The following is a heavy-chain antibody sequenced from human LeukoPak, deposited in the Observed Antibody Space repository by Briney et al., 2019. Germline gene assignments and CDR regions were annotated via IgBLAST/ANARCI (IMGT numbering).Heavy chain of an antibody. J-gene: IGHJ4*02. Sequence: PSETLSLTCTVSGYSISSGYYWGWIRQPPGKGLEWIGSIYHSGSTYYNPSLKSRVTISVDTSKNQFSLKLSSVTAADTAVYYCARQGYDFWSGYSHLDYWGQGTLVTVSS. CDR3: ARQGYDFWSGYSHLDY. V-gene: IGHV4-38-2*02. CDR2: IYHSGST. D-gene: IGHD3-3*01. CDR1: GYSISSGYY.